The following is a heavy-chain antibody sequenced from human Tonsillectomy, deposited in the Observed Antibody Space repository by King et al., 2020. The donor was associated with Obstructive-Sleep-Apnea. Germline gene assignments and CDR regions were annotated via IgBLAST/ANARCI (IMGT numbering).Heavy chain of an antibody. CDR2: IKSQGGGGTA. D-gene: IGHD4-17*01. Sequence: VQLVESGGSLVKPGGSLRLSCAASGFPFNDAWMSWVRQAPGKGLEWGGRIKSQGGGGTADYAAPVQGRFTISRDDSKNTLYLQMNSLKTEDTAVYYCTWMTTVATIDYWGKGILVTVSS. J-gene: IGHJ4*02. CDR1: GFPFNDAW. CDR3: TWMTTVATIDY. V-gene: IGHV3-15*01.